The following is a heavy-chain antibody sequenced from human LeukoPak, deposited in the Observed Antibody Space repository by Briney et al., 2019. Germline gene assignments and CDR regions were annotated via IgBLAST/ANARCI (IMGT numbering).Heavy chain of an antibody. CDR2: ISGSGGST. Sequence: GGSLRLSCAASGFTFSSYAMSWVPKAPGRGLEWVSAISGSGGSTYYADSVKGRFTISRDNSKNTLYLQMNSLRAEDTAVYYCAKDRGEADYWGQGTLVTVSS. V-gene: IGHV3-23*01. J-gene: IGHJ4*02. CDR3: AKDRGEADY. CDR1: GFTFSSYA. D-gene: IGHD2-21*01.